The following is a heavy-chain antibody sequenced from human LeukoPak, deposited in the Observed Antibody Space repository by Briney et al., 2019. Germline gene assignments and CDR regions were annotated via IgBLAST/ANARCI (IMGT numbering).Heavy chain of an antibody. CDR1: GFTFSSYG. Sequence: SGGSLRLSCAASGFTFSSYGMHWVRQAPGEGLEWVAVIWYDGSNKYYADSVKGRFTISRDNSKNTLYLQMNSLRAEDTAVYYCARDLQQLVPGDYWGQGTLVAVSS. CDR3: ARDLQQLVPGDY. J-gene: IGHJ4*02. CDR2: IWYDGSNK. D-gene: IGHD6-13*01. V-gene: IGHV3-33*08.